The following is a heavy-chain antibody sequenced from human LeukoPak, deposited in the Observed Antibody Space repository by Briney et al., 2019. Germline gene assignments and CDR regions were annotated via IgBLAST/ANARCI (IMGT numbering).Heavy chain of an antibody. V-gene: IGHV1-46*01. CDR2: INPSDGST. J-gene: IGHJ4*02. D-gene: IGHD2-15*01. CDR3: ARVPGLVAARDY. CDR1: GYTFTSYY. Sequence: GASVKVSCEASGYTFTSYYMHWVRQAPGQGLEWMGIINPSDGSTSYPQKFQGRVTMTRDTSTNTVYMELSSLRSEDTAVYYCARVPGLVAARDYWGQGTLVTVSS.